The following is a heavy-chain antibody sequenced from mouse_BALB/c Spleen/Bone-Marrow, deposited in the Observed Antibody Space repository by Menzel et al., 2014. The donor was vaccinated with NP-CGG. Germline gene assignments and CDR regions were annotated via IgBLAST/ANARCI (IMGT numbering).Heavy chain of an antibody. CDR1: GFSLTNYG. V-gene: IGHV2-9*02. D-gene: IGHD2-14*01. Sequence: QVQLKQSGPGLVAPSQSLSITCAVSGFSLTNYGVHWVRQPPGKGLEWLGVIWAGGSTNYNSTLMSRLSISKDNSKSQVFSKMNSLQTDDTAMYYCARDHGGYGYAMDYWGQGTSVTVSS. CDR2: IWAGGST. CDR3: ARDHGGYGYAMDY. J-gene: IGHJ4*01.